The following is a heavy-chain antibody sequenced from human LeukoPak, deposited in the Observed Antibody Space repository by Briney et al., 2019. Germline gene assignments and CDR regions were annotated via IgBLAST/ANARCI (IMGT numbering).Heavy chain of an antibody. J-gene: IGHJ5*02. Sequence: ASVKVSCKASGYIFISYGISWVRQAPGQGLEWMGWISGYNGNTNYAQKLQGRVTMTTDTSTSTAYMELRSLRSDDTAVYYCARDTIGSSWYNWFDPWGRGTLVTVSS. CDR3: ARDTIGSSWYNWFDP. CDR2: ISGYNGNT. V-gene: IGHV1-18*01. D-gene: IGHD6-13*01. CDR1: GYIFISYG.